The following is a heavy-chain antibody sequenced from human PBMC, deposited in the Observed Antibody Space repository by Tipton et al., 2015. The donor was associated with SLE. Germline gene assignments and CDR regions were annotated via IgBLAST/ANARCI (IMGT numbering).Heavy chain of an antibody. CDR1: GGSFSDYF. J-gene: IGHJ4*02. V-gene: IGHV4-34*01. CDR2: VNHSGGT. D-gene: IGHD3-3*01. Sequence: TLSLTCAVYGGSFSDYFWTWIRQSPGKGLEWIGDVNHSGGTDYHPSLKSRVTMSVDTSKNQFSLKLTSVTAADTALYYCARCTIFGVVRGSFDSWGQGTLVTVS. CDR3: ARCTIFGVVRGSFDS.